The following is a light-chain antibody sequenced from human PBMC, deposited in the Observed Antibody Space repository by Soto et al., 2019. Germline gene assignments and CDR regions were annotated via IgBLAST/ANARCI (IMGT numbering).Light chain of an antibody. CDR1: QGISSY. CDR2: AAS. V-gene: IGKV1-39*01. CDR3: QQSYRPIT. J-gene: IGKJ5*01. Sequence: IQLTQSPSSLSASVGDRVTITCRASQGISSYLNWYQQKPGKAPKLLIYAASSLQSGVPSRFSGSGSGTDFTLTISSLQPEDFATYYCQQSYRPITFGQGTRLEIK.